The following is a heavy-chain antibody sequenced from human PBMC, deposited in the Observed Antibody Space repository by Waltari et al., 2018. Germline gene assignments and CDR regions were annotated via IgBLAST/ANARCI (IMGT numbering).Heavy chain of an antibody. J-gene: IGHJ6*02. CDR1: GGSISSSSYY. CDR3: ARDDLAHYYGSGSYYKLYYYYYGMDV. V-gene: IGHV4-39*07. CDR2: IYYSVST. Sequence: QLQLQESGPGLVKPSETLSLTCTVSGGSISSSSYYWGWLRQPPGQGLEWIGSIYYSVSTYYNPSLKSRVTISVDTSKNQFSLKLSSVTAADTAVYYCARDDLAHYYGSGSYYKLYYYYYGMDVWGQGTTVTVSS. D-gene: IGHD3-10*01.